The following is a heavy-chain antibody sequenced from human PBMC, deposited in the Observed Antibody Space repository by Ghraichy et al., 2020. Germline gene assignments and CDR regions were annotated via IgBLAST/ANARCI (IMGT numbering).Heavy chain of an antibody. D-gene: IGHD6-6*01. CDR1: GFTVSRNY. Sequence: GGSLRLSCAASGFTVSRNYMSWVRQAPGKGLEWVSVIYSGGSTYYADSVKGRFTISRDNSKTTLYLQMNSLRAEDTAVYYCARGHGEQLPLDYWGQGTLVTVSS. CDR2: IYSGGST. J-gene: IGHJ4*02. CDR3: ARGHGEQLPLDY. V-gene: IGHV3-53*01.